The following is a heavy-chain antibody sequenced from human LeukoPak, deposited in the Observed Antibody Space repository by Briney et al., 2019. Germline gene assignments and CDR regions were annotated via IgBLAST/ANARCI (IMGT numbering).Heavy chain of an antibody. Sequence: PSETLSLICNVSGDSISIFYWSWIRQPAGKGLEWIGRIFTSGYTNYNPSLKSRVSMSVDPSKNQLSLRLTSVTPADTAVYYCGTRNYYDRSTWGQGTLVTVSS. J-gene: IGHJ4*02. V-gene: IGHV4-4*07. CDR1: GDSISIFY. CDR2: IFTSGYT. D-gene: IGHD3-22*01. CDR3: GTRNYYDRST.